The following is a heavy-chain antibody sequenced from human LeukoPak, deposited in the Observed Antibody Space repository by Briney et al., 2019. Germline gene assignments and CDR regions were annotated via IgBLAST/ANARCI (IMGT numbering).Heavy chain of an antibody. D-gene: IGHD3-10*01. J-gene: IGHJ4*02. V-gene: IGHV1-24*01. Sequence: ASVKVSCKVSGYTLTELAMHWVRQAPGKGLEWMGGFDPEQGETIYAQKFQGRVTMTEDTSTDTGYMELSSLTSEDTAVYYCTTMTMARGSPLFYFDNCGQGTLVTVPS. CDR3: TTMTMARGSPLFYFDN. CDR2: FDPEQGET. CDR1: GYTLTELA.